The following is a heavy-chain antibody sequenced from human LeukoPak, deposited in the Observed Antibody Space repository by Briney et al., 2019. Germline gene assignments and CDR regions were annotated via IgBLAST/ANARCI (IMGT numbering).Heavy chain of an antibody. CDR1: GGSISSYY. Sequence: SETLSLTCTVSGGSISSYYWSWIRQPPGKGLEWIGYIYYSGSTNYNPSLKSRVTISVDTSKNQFSLKLSSVTAADTAVYYCARTIGYCSSTSCPRFDYWGQGTLVTVSS. CDR2: IYYSGST. D-gene: IGHD2-2*01. CDR3: ARTIGYCSSTSCPRFDY. J-gene: IGHJ4*02. V-gene: IGHV4-59*01.